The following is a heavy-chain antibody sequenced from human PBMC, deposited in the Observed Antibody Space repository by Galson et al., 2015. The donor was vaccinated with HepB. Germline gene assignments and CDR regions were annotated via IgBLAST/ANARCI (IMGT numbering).Heavy chain of an antibody. J-gene: IGHJ6*03. CDR2: IIPIFGTA. D-gene: IGHD2-2*01. Sequence: SVKVSCKASGGTFSSYAISWVRQAPGQGLEWMGGIIPIFGTANYAQKFQGRVTITADESTSTAYMELSSLRSEDTAVYYCARGLLDIVVVPAWVNNRLVTWSGSNYYYYMDVWGKGTTVTVSS. CDR3: ARGLLDIVVVPAWVNNRLVTWSGSNYYYYMDV. V-gene: IGHV1-69*13. CDR1: GGTFSSYA.